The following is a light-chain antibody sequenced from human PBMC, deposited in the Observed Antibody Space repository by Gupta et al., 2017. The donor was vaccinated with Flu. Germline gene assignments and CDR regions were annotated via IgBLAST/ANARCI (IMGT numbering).Light chain of an antibody. CDR2: DFS. V-gene: IGLV1-44*01. CDR3: EVWDDSLSGHYV. CDR1: NSNIGRYT. Sequence: QSALTQPPSASGTPGQRVTISCSGSNSNIGRYTVDWYQQLPGTAPKLLIYDFSERPSGVPARFSGSKSGTSASLAISGLQSEDEADYYCEVWDDSLSGHYVFGAGTKVTVL. J-gene: IGLJ1*01.